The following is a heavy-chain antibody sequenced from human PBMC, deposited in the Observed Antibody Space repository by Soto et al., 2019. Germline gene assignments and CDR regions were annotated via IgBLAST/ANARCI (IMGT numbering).Heavy chain of an antibody. CDR3: ARVIRLGYYGMDV. CDR1: GGSISSGGFY. Sequence: SETLSLTCTVSGGSISSGGFYWSWNRQHPGKGLEWIGYIYYSGSTYYNPSLKSRVTISVDTSKNQFSLKLSSATAADTAVYYCARVIRLGYYGMDVWGQGTTVTVSS. D-gene: IGHD3-16*01. CDR2: IYYSGST. J-gene: IGHJ6*02. V-gene: IGHV4-31*03.